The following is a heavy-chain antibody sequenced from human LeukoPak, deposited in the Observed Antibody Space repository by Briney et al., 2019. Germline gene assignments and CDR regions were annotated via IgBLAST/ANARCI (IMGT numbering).Heavy chain of an antibody. CDR1: GFTFSSYA. V-gene: IGHV3-30-3*01. CDR2: ISYDGSNK. CDR3: ARVTFWSGYYDY. Sequence: GGSLRLSCAASGFTFSSYAMHWVRQAPGKGLEWVAVISYDGSNKYYADSVKGRFTIPRDNSKNTLYLQMNSLRAEDTAVYYCARVTFWSGYYDYWGQGTLVTVSS. J-gene: IGHJ4*02. D-gene: IGHD3-3*01.